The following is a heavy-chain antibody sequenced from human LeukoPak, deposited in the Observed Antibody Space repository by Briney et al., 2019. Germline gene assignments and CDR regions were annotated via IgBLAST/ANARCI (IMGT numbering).Heavy chain of an antibody. Sequence: ASVKVSCKASGYTFTSYYMHWVRQAPGQGLEWMGIINPSGGSTSYAQKFQGRVTISVDTSKNQFSLKLSSVTAADTAVYYCARGRAPYYTFWGQGTLVTVSS. CDR1: GYTFTSYY. D-gene: IGHD1-26*01. CDR3: ARGRAPYYTF. V-gene: IGHV1-46*01. J-gene: IGHJ4*02. CDR2: INPSGGST.